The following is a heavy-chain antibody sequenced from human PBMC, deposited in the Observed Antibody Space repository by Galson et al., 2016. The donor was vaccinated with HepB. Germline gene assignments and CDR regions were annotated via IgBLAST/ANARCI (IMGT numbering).Heavy chain of an antibody. CDR2: IYWDDDK. D-gene: IGHD3-10*01. CDR1: GFSLTTRGAG. V-gene: IGHV2-5*02. Sequence: PALVKPTQTLTLTCNFSGFSLTTRGAGVGWIRQPPGKALEWLALIYWDDDKRYWPSLKSRLTITKDTSKNKVVLTMTNMDPVDTATYYCARRGSGAGYDYWGQGTLVTVSS. CDR3: ARRGSGAGYDY. J-gene: IGHJ4*02.